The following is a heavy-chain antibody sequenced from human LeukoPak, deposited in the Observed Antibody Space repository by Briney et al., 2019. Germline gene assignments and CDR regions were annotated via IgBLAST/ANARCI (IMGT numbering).Heavy chain of an antibody. CDR2: ISSSGSTI. J-gene: IGHJ5*02. Sequence: PGGSLRLSCAASGFTFSTSAMNWVRQAPGKGLEWVSHISSSGSTIYYADSVKGRFTISRDNAKNSLYLQMNSLRAEDTAVYHCARGGAVRSYTYHWGQGTLVTVSS. V-gene: IGHV3-48*04. CDR1: GFTFSTSA. D-gene: IGHD1-26*01. CDR3: ARGGAVRSYTYH.